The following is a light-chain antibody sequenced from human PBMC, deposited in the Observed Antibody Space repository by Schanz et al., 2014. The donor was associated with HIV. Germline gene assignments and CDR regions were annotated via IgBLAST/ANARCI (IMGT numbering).Light chain of an antibody. CDR1: QNIGNW. V-gene: IGKV1-5*03. CDR3: QQANSFPLT. J-gene: IGKJ4*01. CDR2: QAS. Sequence: DIQMTQSPSSLSASVGDRVTITCRASQNIGNWLAWYQQKPGKAPNLLIYQASILKTGVPSRFSGSRSGTEFTLTISSLQPDDFATYYCQQANSFPLTFGGGTKVEIK.